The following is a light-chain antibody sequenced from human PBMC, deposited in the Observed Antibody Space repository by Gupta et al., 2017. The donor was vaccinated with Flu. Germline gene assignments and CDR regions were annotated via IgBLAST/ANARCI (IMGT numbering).Light chain of an antibody. V-gene: IGKV1-27*01. CDR2: AAS. Sequence: AWYQQKAGKVPKLLIYAASSLQSGVPPRFSGSGSGTAFTLTISSLQPEDVATYYCQKDNSAPQAFGGGTKVEIK. CDR3: QKDNSAPQA. J-gene: IGKJ4*01.